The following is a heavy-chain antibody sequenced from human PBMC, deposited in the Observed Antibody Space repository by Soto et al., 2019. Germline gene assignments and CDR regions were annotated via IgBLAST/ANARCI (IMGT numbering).Heavy chain of an antibody. Sequence: GGSLRLSCAASGFTFSSYAMSWVRQAPGKGLEWVSAISGSGGSTYYADSVKGRFNISRDTSKNTLYLQMNSLRAEETAVYYCEKDVGGYCSSTSCPVRHWGQGTLVTVSS. CDR1: GFTFSSYA. CDR3: EKDVGGYCSSTSCPVRH. CDR2: ISGSGGST. V-gene: IGHV3-23*01. D-gene: IGHD2-2*01. J-gene: IGHJ4*02.